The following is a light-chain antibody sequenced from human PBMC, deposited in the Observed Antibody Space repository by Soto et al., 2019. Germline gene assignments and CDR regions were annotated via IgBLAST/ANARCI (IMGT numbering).Light chain of an antibody. Sequence: DIQMTQSPSTLSASLGDRVTITCRASQSISRLLAWFQQKPGKAPKLLIYQASNLDSGVPSRFSGSGSGTEFTLTIISLQPDDFATYYCQQYNSYPWTFGQGTKVEIK. J-gene: IGKJ1*01. CDR2: QAS. CDR1: QSISRL. V-gene: IGKV1-5*03. CDR3: QQYNSYPWT.